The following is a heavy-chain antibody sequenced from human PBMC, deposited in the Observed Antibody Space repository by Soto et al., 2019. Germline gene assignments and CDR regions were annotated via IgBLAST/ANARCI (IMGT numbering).Heavy chain of an antibody. J-gene: IGHJ6*02. D-gene: IGHD2-2*02. Sequence: SETLSLTCTVAGGSMISYYWSWIRKPPGRGLEWIGFIYYAGSTKYNPSLNSRVTISVDTSKNQFSLTVTSVTAADTAVYYCAQSRDIVLVPAAIEAKFYYYYGMDVWGQGTTVTVSS. V-gene: IGHV4-59*08. CDR3: AQSRDIVLVPAAIEAKFYYYYGMDV. CDR2: IYYAGST. CDR1: GGSMISYY.